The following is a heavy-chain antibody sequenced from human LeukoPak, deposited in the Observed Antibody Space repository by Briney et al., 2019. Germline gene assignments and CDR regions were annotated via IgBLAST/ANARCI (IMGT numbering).Heavy chain of an antibody. CDR2: IRYDGSNK. V-gene: IGHV3-30*02. D-gene: IGHD3-22*01. CDR1: GFPFSSYG. Sequence: PGGSLRLSCAASGFPFSSYGIHCVRQAPGKGLEWVAYIRYDGSNKYYADSVKGRFTISRDNSKNTLYLQMNSLRAEDTAVYYCAKGLESSDHYYGFDCWGQGTLVTVSS. J-gene: IGHJ4*02. CDR3: AKGLESSDHYYGFDC.